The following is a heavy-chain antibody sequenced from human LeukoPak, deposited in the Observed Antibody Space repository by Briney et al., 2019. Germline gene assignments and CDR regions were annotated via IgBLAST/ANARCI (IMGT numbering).Heavy chain of an antibody. J-gene: IGHJ4*02. Sequence: GGSLRLSCAASGFTFSSYAMSWVRQAPGKGLEWVSTINDSGGYTYYADSVKGRFTISRDNSKNTLYLQMNSLRAEDTAVYYCARDLSPVVRASPMGYWGQGTLVTVSS. CDR2: INDSGGYT. D-gene: IGHD3-10*01. CDR1: GFTFSSYA. CDR3: ARDLSPVVRASPMGY. V-gene: IGHV3-23*01.